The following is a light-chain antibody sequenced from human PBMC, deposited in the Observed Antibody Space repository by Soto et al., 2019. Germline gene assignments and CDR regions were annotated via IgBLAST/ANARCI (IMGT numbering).Light chain of an antibody. CDR3: SSYTGSSTLD. Sequence: QSALTQPASVSGSPGQSITISCTGTSSDVGGYNYVSWYQQHPGKAPKLMIYEVSNRPSGVSNRFSGSKSGNTASLTISGLQADDEADDYCSSYTGSSTLDFGTGTKVTVL. V-gene: IGLV2-14*01. CDR1: SSDVGGYNY. J-gene: IGLJ1*01. CDR2: EVS.